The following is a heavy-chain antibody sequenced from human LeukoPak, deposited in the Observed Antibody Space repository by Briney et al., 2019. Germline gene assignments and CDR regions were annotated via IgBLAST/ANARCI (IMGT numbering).Heavy chain of an antibody. CDR2: IIPILGIA. CDR1: GGTFSSYA. Sequence: SVKVSCKASGGTFSSYAISWVRQAPGQGLEWMGRIIPILGIANYAQKFQGRVTITADKSTSTAYMELSSLRSEDTAVYYCASPPWRGEAEYFQHWGQGTLVTVSS. D-gene: IGHD3-10*01. V-gene: IGHV1-69*04. J-gene: IGHJ1*01. CDR3: ASPPWRGEAEYFQH.